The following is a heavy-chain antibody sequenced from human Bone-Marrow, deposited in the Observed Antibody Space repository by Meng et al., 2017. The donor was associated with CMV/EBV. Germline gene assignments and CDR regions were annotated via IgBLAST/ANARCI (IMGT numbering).Heavy chain of an antibody. D-gene: IGHD1-26*01. CDR2: VKGDGSGT. CDR1: GFTFSSYW. J-gene: IGHJ4*01. CDR3: AREAPGGSYFDY. Sequence: GGSLRLSCAASGFTFSSYWMSWVRQAPGKGPVWVARVKGDGSGTNYADFVKGRFTISRDNAKNTVFLQMNSLRAEDTALYYCAREAPGGSYFDYWGQGTLVTVSS. V-gene: IGHV3-74*01.